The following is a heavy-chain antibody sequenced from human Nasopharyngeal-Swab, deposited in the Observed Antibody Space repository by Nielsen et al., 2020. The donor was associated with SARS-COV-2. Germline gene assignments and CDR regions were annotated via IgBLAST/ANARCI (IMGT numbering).Heavy chain of an antibody. J-gene: IGHJ6*02. Sequence: ASVKVSCKASGYTFTSYYMHWVRRAPGQGLEWMGIINPSGGSTSYAQKFQGRVTMTRDTSTSTVHMELSSLRSEDTAVYYCARATYYDFWSGYYTALGGMDVWGQGTTVTVSS. CDR2: INPSGGST. CDR3: ARATYYDFWSGYYTALGGMDV. D-gene: IGHD3-3*01. CDR1: GYTFTSYY. V-gene: IGHV1-46*01.